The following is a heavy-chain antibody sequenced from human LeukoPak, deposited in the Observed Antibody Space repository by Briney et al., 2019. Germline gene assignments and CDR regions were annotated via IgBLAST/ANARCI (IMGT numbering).Heavy chain of an antibody. D-gene: IGHD3-22*01. CDR3: ARDSSGYSYYGMDV. CDR2: IYYSGST. J-gene: IGHJ6*02. V-gene: IGHV4-31*03. CDR1: GGSISSGGYY. Sequence: SETLSLTCTVSGGSISSGGYYWSWIRQHPGKGLEWIGYIYYSGSTYYNPSLKSRVTISVDTSKNQFSLKLSSVTAADTAVYYCARDSSGYSYYGMDVWGQGTTVTVSS.